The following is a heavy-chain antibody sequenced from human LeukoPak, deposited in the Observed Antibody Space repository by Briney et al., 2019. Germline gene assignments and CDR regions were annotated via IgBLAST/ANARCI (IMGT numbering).Heavy chain of an antibody. D-gene: IGHD5-18*01. V-gene: IGHV3-7*01. CDR3: AKDSYSKGDY. CDR2: IENDGTVK. CDR1: GFTFDRYA. Sequence: GGSLRLSCAASGFTFDRYAMSWVRQAPGKGLEWVANIENDGTVKNYVDSVKGRFTISRDNAKNSLYLQMNSLRAEDTGVYYCAKDSYSKGDYWGQGVLVTVSS. J-gene: IGHJ4*02.